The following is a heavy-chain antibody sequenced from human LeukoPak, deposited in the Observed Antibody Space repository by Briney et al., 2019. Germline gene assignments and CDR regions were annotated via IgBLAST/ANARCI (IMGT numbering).Heavy chain of an antibody. V-gene: IGHV3-48*03. CDR2: ISSSGSTR. CDR1: GFTFSSYE. D-gene: IGHD3-10*01. J-gene: IGHJ4*02. Sequence: PGGSLRLSCAASGFTFSSYEINWVRQAPGNGLEWVSYISSSGSTRYYADSVKGRFTISRDNTKNSLHLQMNSLRAEDTAVYYCARDVGFGGYSRGIFDYWGQGTLVTVSS. CDR3: ARDVGFGGYSRGIFDY.